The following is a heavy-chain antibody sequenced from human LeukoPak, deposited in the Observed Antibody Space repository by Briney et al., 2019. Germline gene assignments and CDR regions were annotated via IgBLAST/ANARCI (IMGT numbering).Heavy chain of an antibody. CDR3: ARSIAVAGTGFDY. J-gene: IGHJ4*02. CDR1: GYTFTSYG. CDR2: INPSGGST. D-gene: IGHD6-19*01. V-gene: IGHV1-46*01. Sequence: ASVKVSCKASGYTFTSYGISWVRQAPGQGLEWMGIINPSGGSTSYAQKFQGRVTMTRDTSTSTVYMELSSLRSEDTAVYYCARSIAVAGTGFDYWGQGTLVTVSS.